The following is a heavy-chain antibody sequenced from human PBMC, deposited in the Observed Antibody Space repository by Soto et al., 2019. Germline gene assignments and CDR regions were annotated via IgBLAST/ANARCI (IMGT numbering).Heavy chain of an antibody. V-gene: IGHV1-46*01. J-gene: IGHJ6*02. CDR3: ARGAGPGGTYYDFWSGSGYYGMDV. CDR2: INPSSGST. D-gene: IGHD3-3*01. Sequence: GASVKVSCKASGYTFTSYYMHWVRQAPGQGLEWMGIINPSSGSTSYAQKFQGRVTMTRDTSTSTVYMELSSLRSEDTAVYYCARGAGPGGTYYDFWSGSGYYGMDVWGQGTTVTVS. CDR1: GYTFTSYY.